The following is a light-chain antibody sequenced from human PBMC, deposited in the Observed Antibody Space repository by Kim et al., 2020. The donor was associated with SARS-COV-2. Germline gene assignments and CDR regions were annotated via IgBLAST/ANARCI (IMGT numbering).Light chain of an antibody. CDR3: QTWGTGIRV. CDR2: VNSDGRH. J-gene: IGLJ3*02. V-gene: IGLV4-69*01. Sequence: QLVLTKSPSASASLGASVKVTCTLSSGHSSNAIAWHQQQPEKGPRYLMRVNSDGRHSKGDGIPDRFSGSSSGAERYLTISSLQSEDEADYYCQTWGTGIRVFGGGTQLTVL. CDR1: SGHSSNA.